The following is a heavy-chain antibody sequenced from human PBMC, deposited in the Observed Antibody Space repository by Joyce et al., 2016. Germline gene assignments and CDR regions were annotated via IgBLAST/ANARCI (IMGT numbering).Heavy chain of an antibody. CDR1: GFTLFNYW. D-gene: IGHD6-13*01. J-gene: IGHJ4*02. Sequence: EVELVESGGGLVQPGGSLRLSCTASGFTLFNYWMNWVRQAPGKGLEWVANINKDGTEKYSVDSVQGRFTISRDNARNSLFLQMSSLRGEDTAIYYCASSTVAAGGTRSFDYWGQGILVTVSS. V-gene: IGHV3-7*03. CDR2: INKDGTEK. CDR3: ASSTVAAGGTRSFDY.